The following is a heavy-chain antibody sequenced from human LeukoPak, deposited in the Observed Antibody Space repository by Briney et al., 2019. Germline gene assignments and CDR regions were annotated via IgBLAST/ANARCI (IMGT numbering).Heavy chain of an antibody. J-gene: IGHJ2*01. Sequence: GRSLRLSCAASGFTFSRHGMHWVGQAPGKGLEWVAVIGDTGRAKYYADSVEGRFTASRDNFKNTLYLEMNSLRYDDTALYYCAREAAWGNWYFDHWGRGTLVTVSS. V-gene: IGHV3-33*08. CDR1: GFTFSRHG. D-gene: IGHD3-16*01. CDR3: AREAAWGNWYFDH. CDR2: IGDTGRAK.